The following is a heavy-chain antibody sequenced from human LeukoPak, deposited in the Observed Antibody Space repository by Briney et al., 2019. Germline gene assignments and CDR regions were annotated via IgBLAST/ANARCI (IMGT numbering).Heavy chain of an antibody. CDR2: IKQDGSEK. J-gene: IGHJ4*02. CDR1: GFTFDIYW. D-gene: IGHD6-13*01. Sequence: GGSLRLSCAASGFTFDIYWMSWVRQAPGKGLEWVANIKQDGSEKYYVDSVKGRFTISRDNAKNSLYLQMNSLRTEDTAVYYCARGRGSWYGVYFDYWGQGTLVTVSS. V-gene: IGHV3-7*01. CDR3: ARGRGSWYGVYFDY.